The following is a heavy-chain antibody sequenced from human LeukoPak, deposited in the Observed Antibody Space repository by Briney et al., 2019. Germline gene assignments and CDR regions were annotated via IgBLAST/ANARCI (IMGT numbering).Heavy chain of an antibody. J-gene: IGHJ4*02. D-gene: IGHD5-24*01. CDR2: MSHDGSQE. CDR1: GFTFSRFA. Sequence: PGTSLRLSCVVSGFTFSRFAMHWVRQAPGKGLEWVAVMSHDGSQEIYSDSLKGRFSISRDNSRNTVYPQMNSLRTEDTGVYYCAKGVEMATFGLFDNWGQGTPVTVSS. CDR3: AKGVEMATFGLFDN. V-gene: IGHV3-30*04.